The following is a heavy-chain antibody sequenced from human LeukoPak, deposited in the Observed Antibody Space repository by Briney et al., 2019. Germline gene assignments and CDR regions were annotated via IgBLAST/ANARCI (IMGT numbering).Heavy chain of an antibody. CDR2: IYYSGST. V-gene: IGHV4-38-2*02. D-gene: IGHD5/OR15-5a*01. Sequence: PSETLSLTCTVSGYSISSGYYWGWIRQPPGKGLEWIGSIYYSGSTNYNPSLKSRVTISVDTSKNQFSLKLSSVTAADTAVYYCARGFYESYYYYMDVWGKGTTVTVSS. CDR3: ARGFYESYYYYMDV. J-gene: IGHJ6*03. CDR1: GYSISSGYY.